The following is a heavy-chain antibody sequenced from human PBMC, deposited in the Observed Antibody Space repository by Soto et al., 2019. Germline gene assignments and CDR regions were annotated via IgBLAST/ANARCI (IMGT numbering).Heavy chain of an antibody. Sequence: SLRLSCAASGFSFSDYGMHWVRQAPGKALEWVAVISYDGSYKYYGDSVKGRFTISRDNSKNTLYLQMYSLRSEDTAVYYCTKAYYDFWSGYASSYYYGMDVWGQGTTVTVSS. V-gene: IGHV3-30*18. D-gene: IGHD3-3*01. CDR1: GFSFSDYG. CDR2: ISYDGSYK. CDR3: TKAYYDFWSGYASSYYYGMDV. J-gene: IGHJ6*02.